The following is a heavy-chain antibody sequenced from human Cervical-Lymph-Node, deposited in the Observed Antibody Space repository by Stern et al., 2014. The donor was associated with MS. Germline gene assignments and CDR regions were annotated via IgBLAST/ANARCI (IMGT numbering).Heavy chain of an antibody. CDR1: GFKFSIYW. D-gene: IGHD1-14*01. CDR3: ARQTTAWASDV. V-gene: IGHV5-51*01. J-gene: IGHJ4*02. CDR2: IYPGDSET. Sequence: VQLVQSGAELIRPGGSLKISCKASGFKFSIYWIAWVRQIPGKGLEWMGMIYPGDSETRYSPSFQGQVTMSADKSTSTAYLQWSSLNASDTAMYFCARQTTAWASDVWGQGTLVTVSS.